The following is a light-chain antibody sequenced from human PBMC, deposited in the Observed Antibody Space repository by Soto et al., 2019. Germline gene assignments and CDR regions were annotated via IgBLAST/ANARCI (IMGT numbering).Light chain of an antibody. CDR1: QGISRW. V-gene: IGKV1-5*03. CDR2: EAS. J-gene: IGKJ1*01. Sequence: DIQMTQSPSTLSASVGDTVTITCRAGQGISRWLAWYQQKPGRAPNLLIYEASTLESGVPSRFSGSGSGTEFTLTISSLHPDDFATYCCHQYDTYSWTFGQGTKVEIK. CDR3: HQYDTYSWT.